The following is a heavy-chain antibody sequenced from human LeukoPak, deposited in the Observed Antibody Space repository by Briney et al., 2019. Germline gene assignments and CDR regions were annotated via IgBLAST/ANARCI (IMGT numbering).Heavy chain of an antibody. V-gene: IGHV4-34*01. CDR1: GRSFSGYY. CDR3: AISNDAFDI. J-gene: IGHJ3*02. Sequence: PSETLSLTCAVYGRSFSGYYWSWIRQPPGKGLEWIGEINQSGSTNYNPSLKSRVTISVDTPKNQFSLKLSAVTGADTAVYYCAISNDAFDIWGQGTMVTVSS. CDR2: INQSGST.